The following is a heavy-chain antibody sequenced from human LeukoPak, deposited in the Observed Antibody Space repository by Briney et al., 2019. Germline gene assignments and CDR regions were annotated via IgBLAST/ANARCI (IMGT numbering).Heavy chain of an antibody. V-gene: IGHV4-39*01. CDR2: MYNSRST. CDR1: GGSITTSSYY. D-gene: IGHD1-26*01. CDR3: ARHVGPTASWFDP. Sequence: SETLSLTCSVPGGSITTSSYYWGWIRQSPGTGLEWIGSMYNSRSTYYNPSLESRVTISVDTSKNLFSLKLNSVTAADMAVYYCARHVGPTASWFDPWGQGTLVTVSS. J-gene: IGHJ5*02.